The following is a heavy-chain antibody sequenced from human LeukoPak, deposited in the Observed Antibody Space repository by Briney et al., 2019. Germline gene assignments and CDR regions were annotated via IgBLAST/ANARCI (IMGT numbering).Heavy chain of an antibody. CDR2: IYYSGSSGST. V-gene: IGHV4-39*07. Sequence: PSETLSLTCTVSGDSISSGTYYWGWIRQSPGKELEWIGTIYYSGSSGSTYYNPSLKSRVTISVDTSKNQFSLTLTSVTAADTAVYFCARGFIIYYSDSSGLDFWGQGALVTVSS. CDR1: GDSISSGTYY. CDR3: ARGFIIYYSDSSGLDF. J-gene: IGHJ4*02. D-gene: IGHD3-22*01.